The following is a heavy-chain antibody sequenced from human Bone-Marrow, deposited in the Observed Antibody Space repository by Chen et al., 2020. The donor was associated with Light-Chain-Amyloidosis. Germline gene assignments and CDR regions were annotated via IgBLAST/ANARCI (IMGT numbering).Heavy chain of an antibody. CDR2: IYPDDSDA. CDR3: ARRRDGYNFDY. V-gene: IGHV5-51*01. J-gene: IGHJ4*02. D-gene: IGHD5-12*01. CDR1: GYTFPNYW. Sequence: KGSGYTFPNYWIGWVRQMPGKGLEWMGVIYPDDSDARYSPSFDGQVTISADKSITTAYLQWRSLKASDTAMYYCARRRDGYNFDYWGQGTLVTVSS.